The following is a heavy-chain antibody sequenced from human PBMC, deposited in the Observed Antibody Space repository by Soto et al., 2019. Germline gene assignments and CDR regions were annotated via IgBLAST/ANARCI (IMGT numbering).Heavy chain of an antibody. CDR2: ISHMGTT. V-gene: IGHV4-39*01. J-gene: IGHJ5*02. CDR3: ARLPTGWPNWVDP. CDR1: GASLSFGPYA. Sequence: SETLSLTYTVSGASLSFGPYAGGWIRQAPERGLEWIGTISHMGTTYYNTSLENRLTISLDTSKKQFTLKLTSVAAADTAVYYCARLPTGWPNWVDPWGQGILVTVSS. D-gene: IGHD6-19*01.